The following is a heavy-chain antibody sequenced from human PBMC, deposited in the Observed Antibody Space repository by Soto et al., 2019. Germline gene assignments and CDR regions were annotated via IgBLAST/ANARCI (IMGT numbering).Heavy chain of an antibody. CDR1: GGTFSSYA. V-gene: IGHV1-69*06. CDR2: IIPIFGTA. CDR3: ARGKKGDWRMLGYFHH. J-gene: IGHJ1*01. Sequence: VASVKVSCKASGGTFSSYAISWVRQAPGQGLEWMGGIIPIFGTANYAQKFQGRVTITADKSTSTAYMELSSLRSEDTAVYYCARGKKGDWRMLGYFHHWGQGTRVTVYS. D-gene: IGHD2-8*01.